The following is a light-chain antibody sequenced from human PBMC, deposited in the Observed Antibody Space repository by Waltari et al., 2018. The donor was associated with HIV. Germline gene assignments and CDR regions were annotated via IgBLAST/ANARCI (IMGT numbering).Light chain of an antibody. CDR1: SRDIGAYNS. CDR2: DVS. J-gene: IGLJ1*01. CDR3: SSYTVPGTL. V-gene: IGLV2-14*01. Sequence: SALTQPASVSGSPGQSISISCTGTSRDIGAYNSVSWYQQYPGKPPQLIIYDVSNRPSGVSTRFSGSKSGNTASLTISGLQAEDEADYYCSSYTVPGTLFGTGTRVTVL.